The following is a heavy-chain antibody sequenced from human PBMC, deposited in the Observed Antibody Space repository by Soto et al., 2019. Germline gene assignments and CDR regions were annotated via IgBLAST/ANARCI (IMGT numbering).Heavy chain of an antibody. CDR1: GFTFSSYS. D-gene: IGHD3-22*01. V-gene: IGHV3-21*01. J-gene: IGHJ4*02. CDR3: ARDHIGYYDSSDYYLRRGGY. CDR2: ISSSSSYI. Sequence: GGSLRLSCAASGFTFSSYSMNWVRQAPGKGLEWVSSISSSSSYIYYADSVKGRFTISRDNAKNSLYLQMNSLRAEDTDVYYCARDHIGYYDSSDYYLRRGGYWGQGTLVTVSS.